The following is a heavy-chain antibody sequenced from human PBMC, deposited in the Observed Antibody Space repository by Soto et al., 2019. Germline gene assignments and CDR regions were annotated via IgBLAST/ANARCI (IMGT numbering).Heavy chain of an antibody. V-gene: IGHV1-69*01. J-gene: IGHJ3*02. CDR1: GGTFSSYA. D-gene: IGHD3-22*01. CDR2: IIPIFGTA. Sequence: QVQLVQSGAEVKKPGSSVKVSCKASGGTFSSYAISWVRQAPGQGLEWMGGIIPIFGTANYAQKFQGRVTITADESTSTAYMELSSLRSEDTAVYYCARSPPYYDSSGCLPTAFDIWGQGTMVTVSS. CDR3: ARSPPYYDSSGCLPTAFDI.